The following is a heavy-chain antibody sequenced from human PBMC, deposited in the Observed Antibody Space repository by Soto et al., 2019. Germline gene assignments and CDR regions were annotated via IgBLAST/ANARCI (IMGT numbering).Heavy chain of an antibody. V-gene: IGHV3-74*01. CDR1: GFTFSSYW. D-gene: IGHD3-10*01. J-gene: IGHJ6*03. CDR2: INSDGSST. CDR3: ARTPLLWFGELYLFYYYYMDV. Sequence: EVQLVESGGGLVQPGGSLRLSCAASGFTFSSYWMHWVRQAPGKGLVWVSRINSDGSSTSYADSVKGRFTISRDNAKNTLYLQMNSLRAEDTAVYYCARTPLLWFGELYLFYYYYMDVWGKGTTVTVSS.